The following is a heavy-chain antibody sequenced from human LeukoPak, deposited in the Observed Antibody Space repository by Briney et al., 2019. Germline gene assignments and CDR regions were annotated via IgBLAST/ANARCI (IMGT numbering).Heavy chain of an antibody. Sequence: GGSLRLSCAASGFTFSSYAMHWVRQAPAKGLAWVAVISYDGSNKYYADSVKGRFTISRDNSKNTLYLQMNSLRAEDTAVYYCARDRQWYSSSWYYFDYWGQGTLVTVSS. CDR1: GFTFSSYA. CDR2: ISYDGSNK. CDR3: ARDRQWYSSSWYYFDY. J-gene: IGHJ4*02. D-gene: IGHD6-13*01. V-gene: IGHV3-30-3*01.